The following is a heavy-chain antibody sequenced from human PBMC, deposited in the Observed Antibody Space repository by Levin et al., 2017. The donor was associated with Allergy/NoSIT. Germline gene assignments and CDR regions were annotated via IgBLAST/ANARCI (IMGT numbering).Heavy chain of an antibody. V-gene: IGHV5-51*01. J-gene: IGHJ3*01. CDR2: IFPADSDT. Sequence: GESLKISCKTSGYNFANFWIGWVRQRSGKGLEWLGIIFPADSDTRYSPSFRGQVAISADKSTATARLQLSSLKVSDSGVYFCARPHGPGWQDAFDLWGQGTMVTVSS. D-gene: IGHD6-19*01. CDR3: ARPHGPGWQDAFDL. CDR1: GYNFANFW.